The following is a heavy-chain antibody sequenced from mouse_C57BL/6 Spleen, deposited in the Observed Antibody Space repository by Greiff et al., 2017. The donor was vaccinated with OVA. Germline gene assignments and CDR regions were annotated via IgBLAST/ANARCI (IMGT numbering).Heavy chain of an antibody. Sequence: VQLQQSGAELVKPGASVKLSCKASGYTFTSYWMRWVKQRPGRGLEWIGRIDPNSGGTKYNEKFKSKATLTVDKPSSTAYMQLSSLTSEDSAVYYCARELRLFYYAMDYWGQGTSVTVSS. D-gene: IGHD3-2*02. CDR1: GYTFTSYW. V-gene: IGHV1-72*01. J-gene: IGHJ4*01. CDR2: IDPNSGGT. CDR3: ARELRLFYYAMDY.